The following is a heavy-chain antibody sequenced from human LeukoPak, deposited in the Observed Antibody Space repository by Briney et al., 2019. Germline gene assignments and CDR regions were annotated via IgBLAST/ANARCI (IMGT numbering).Heavy chain of an antibody. Sequence: GGSLRLSCAASGFTFSSYAMSWVRQAPGKGLEWVSGISGSGSSTFYADSVKGRFTISRDNSKNTLYLQMNSLRAEDTAVYYCARGGSYLSAFDIWGQGTMVTVSS. CDR1: GFTFSSYA. D-gene: IGHD1-26*01. J-gene: IGHJ3*02. CDR2: ISGSGSST. CDR3: ARGGSYLSAFDI. V-gene: IGHV3-23*01.